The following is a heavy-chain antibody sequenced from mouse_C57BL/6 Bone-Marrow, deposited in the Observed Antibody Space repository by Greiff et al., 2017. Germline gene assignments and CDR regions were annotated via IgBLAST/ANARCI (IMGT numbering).Heavy chain of an antibody. CDR3: ARSTVVATRYFDY. CDR1: GFTFSDYG. J-gene: IGHJ2*01. CDR2: ISSGSSTI. D-gene: IGHD1-1*01. Sequence: EVMLVESGGGLVKPGGSLKLSCAASGFTFSDYGMHWVRQAPEKGLEWVAYISSGSSTIYYADTVKGRFTISRDNAKSTLFLQMTSLRSEDTAMYYCARSTVVATRYFDYWGQGTTLTVSS. V-gene: IGHV5-17*01.